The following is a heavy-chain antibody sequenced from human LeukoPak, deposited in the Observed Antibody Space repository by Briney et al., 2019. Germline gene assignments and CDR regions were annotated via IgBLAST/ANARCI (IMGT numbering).Heavy chain of an antibody. V-gene: IGHV3-33*08. CDR2: IWYDGSNK. Sequence: PGGSLRLSCAASGFTFSTYGMNWVRQAPGKGLEWVAVIWYDGSNKYYADSVKGRFTISRDNSKNTLYLQMNSLRAEDTAVYYCARSGARDYFDYWGQGTLVTVSS. J-gene: IGHJ4*02. D-gene: IGHD7-27*01. CDR1: GFTFSTYG. CDR3: ARSGARDYFDY.